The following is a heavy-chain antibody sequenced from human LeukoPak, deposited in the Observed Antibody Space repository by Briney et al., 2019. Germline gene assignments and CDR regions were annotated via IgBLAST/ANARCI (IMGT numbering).Heavy chain of an antibody. CDR2: IKQDGSEK. J-gene: IGHJ4*02. D-gene: IGHD1-7*01. CDR1: GFTFSSYW. CDR3: ARAGNYADY. Sequence: TGGSLRLXCAASGFTFSSYWMRWVRQAPGKGLEWVANIKQDGSEKYYVDSVKGRFTISRDNAKNSLYLQMNSLRAEDTALYYCARAGNYADYWGQGALVTVSS. V-gene: IGHV3-7*01.